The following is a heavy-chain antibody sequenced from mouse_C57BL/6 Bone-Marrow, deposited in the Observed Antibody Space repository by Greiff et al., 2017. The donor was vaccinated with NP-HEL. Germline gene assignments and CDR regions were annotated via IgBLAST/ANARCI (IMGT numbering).Heavy chain of an antibody. V-gene: IGHV1-82*01. D-gene: IGHD2-2*01. CDR2: IYPGDGDT. CDR1: GYAFSSSW. CDR3: ARGGGYRTAMDY. J-gene: IGHJ4*01. Sequence: VQLQQSGPELVKPGASVKISCKASGYAFSSSWMNWVKQRPGKGLEWIGRIYPGDGDTNYNGKFKGKATLTADKSSSTAYMQLSSLTSEDSAVYFCARGGGYRTAMDYWGQGTSVTVSS.